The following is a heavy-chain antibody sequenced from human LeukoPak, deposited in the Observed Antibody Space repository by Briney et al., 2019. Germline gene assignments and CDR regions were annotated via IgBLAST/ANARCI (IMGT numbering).Heavy chain of an antibody. J-gene: IGHJ3*01. CDR1: GFTFSSYA. CDR2: ISYGGSNK. Sequence: GRSLRLSCAASGFTFSSYAMHWVRQAPGKGLEWVAVISYGGSNKYYADSVKGRFTISRDNSKNTLYLQMNSLRAEDTAVYYCAKEIYCSGGSCGDAFDYWGQGTMVTVSS. CDR3: AKEIYCSGGSCGDAFDY. V-gene: IGHV3-30-3*01. D-gene: IGHD2-15*01.